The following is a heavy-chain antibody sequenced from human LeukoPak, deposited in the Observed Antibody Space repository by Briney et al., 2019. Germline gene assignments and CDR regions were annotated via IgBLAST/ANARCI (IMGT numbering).Heavy chain of an antibody. J-gene: IGHJ4*02. V-gene: IGHV3-15*01. CDR1: GFTFSNAW. D-gene: IGHD4-17*01. CDR2: IKSKTDGGTT. Sequence: GGSLRLSCAASGFTFSNAWMSWVRQAPGKGLEWVGRIKSKTDGGTTDYAAPVKGRFTISRDDSKNTLYLQMNSLKTEDTAAYYCTTDAGMTTVTAWGQGTLVTVSS. CDR3: TTDAGMTTVTA.